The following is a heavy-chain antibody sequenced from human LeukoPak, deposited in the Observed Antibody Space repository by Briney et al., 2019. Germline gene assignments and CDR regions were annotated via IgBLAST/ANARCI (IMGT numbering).Heavy chain of an antibody. D-gene: IGHD2-15*01. J-gene: IGHJ6*03. V-gene: IGHV4-38-2*02. CDR2: IYHSGIT. CDR3: ARVLRYCSGGNCYSGGLGYMDV. Sequence: SETLSLTCTVSDYSISSVYGYYWGWIRQPPGKGLEWIGNIYHSGITYYNHFNSSLRSRVTISIDTSKNQFSLRLTPVTAADTAVYYCARVLRYCSGGNCYSGGLGYMDVWGKGTTVTISS. CDR1: DYSISSVYGYY.